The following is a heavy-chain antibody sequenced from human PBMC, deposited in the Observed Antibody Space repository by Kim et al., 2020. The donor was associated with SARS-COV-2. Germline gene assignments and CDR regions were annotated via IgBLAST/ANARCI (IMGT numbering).Heavy chain of an antibody. Sequence: SVQGRLAISRDNSKNTLYLQMGSLRAEDMAVYYCARGADEYYYDSSGYYVWGQGTLVTVSS. V-gene: IGHV3-64*01. CDR3: ARGADEYYYDSSGYYV. D-gene: IGHD3-22*01. J-gene: IGHJ4*02.